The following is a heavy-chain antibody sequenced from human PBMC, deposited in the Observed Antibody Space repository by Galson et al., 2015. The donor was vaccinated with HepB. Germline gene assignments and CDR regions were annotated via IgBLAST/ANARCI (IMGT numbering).Heavy chain of an antibody. Sequence: SVKVSCKASGGTFSSYAISWVRQAPGQGLEWMGGIIPILGIANYAQKFQGRVTITADKSTGTAYMELSSLRSEDTVVYYCARGGLGSYFFYWGQGTLVTVSS. D-gene: IGHD3-10*01. CDR2: IIPILGIA. J-gene: IGHJ4*02. CDR1: GGTFSSYA. CDR3: ARGGLGSYFFY. V-gene: IGHV1-69*10.